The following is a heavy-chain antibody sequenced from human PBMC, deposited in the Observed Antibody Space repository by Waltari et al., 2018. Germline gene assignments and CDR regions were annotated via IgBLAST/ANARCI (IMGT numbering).Heavy chain of an antibody. CDR3: ARIYHDYSNGVDY. D-gene: IGHD4-4*01. V-gene: IGHV4-38-2*01. CDR1: GYSISSGYY. Sequence: QVQLQESGPGLVKPSETLSLTCAVSGYSISSGYYWGWIRQPPGKGLEWIGSIYHSGSTYYNPSLKSRVTISVDTSKNQFSLKLSSVTAADTAVYYCARIYHDYSNGVDYWGQGTLVTVSS. J-gene: IGHJ4*02. CDR2: IYHSGST.